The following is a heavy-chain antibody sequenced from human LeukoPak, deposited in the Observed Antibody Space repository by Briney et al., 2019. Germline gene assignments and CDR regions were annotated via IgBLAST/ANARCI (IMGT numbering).Heavy chain of an antibody. Sequence: GGSLRLFCAASGFTFSKYNMKWVGQSPGEGLEGHSFIVISVNTIYYASSVKCRFTISRDNTKTSLYLQINSLRAEDTALYYCARDRAGGPYYFVSCGQGTLFSVS. D-gene: IGHD3-16*01. J-gene: IGHJ4*02. CDR2: IVISVNTI. CDR1: GFTFSKYN. V-gene: IGHV3-48*03. CDR3: ARDRAGGPYYFVS.